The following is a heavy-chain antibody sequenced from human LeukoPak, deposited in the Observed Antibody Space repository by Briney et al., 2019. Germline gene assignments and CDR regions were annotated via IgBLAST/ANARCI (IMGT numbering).Heavy chain of an antibody. CDR3: ARGQNGPGRGAYYYGMDV. CDR2: ISGSGGDT. Sequence: GGSLRLSCAASGFTFDNYAMNWVRQAPGKGLEWALGISGSGGDTKHADSVKGRFTVSRDNSKNTLYLQMNSLRAEDTAVYYCARGQNGPGRGAYYYGMDVWGQGTTVTVSS. CDR1: GFTFDNYA. V-gene: IGHV3-23*01. J-gene: IGHJ6*02. D-gene: IGHD3-10*01.